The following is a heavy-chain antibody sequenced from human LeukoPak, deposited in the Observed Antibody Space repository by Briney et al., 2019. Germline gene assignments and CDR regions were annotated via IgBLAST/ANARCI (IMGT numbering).Heavy chain of an antibody. CDR2: ISAYNGNT. D-gene: IGHD1-26*01. CDR3: ARDNHREWELLVSEY. V-gene: IGHV1-18*01. Sequence: ASVKVSCKASVYTFTSYGIRWVRQAPGQGREWMGCISAYNGNTNYAQKLQGRCTMTTDTSTSTAYMELRSLRSDDTAVYHCARDNHREWELLVSEYWGQRTLVTVSS. CDR1: VYTFTSYG. J-gene: IGHJ4*02.